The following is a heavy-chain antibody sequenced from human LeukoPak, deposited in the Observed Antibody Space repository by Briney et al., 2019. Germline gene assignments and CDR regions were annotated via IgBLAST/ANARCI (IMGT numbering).Heavy chain of an antibody. Sequence: RASVKVSCKASGYTFTSYGINWVRQAPGQGLEWMGWISAYNGNTNYAQKLQGRVTMTTDTSASTAYMEPRSLRSDDTAVYYCARRDYYYYMDVWGKGTTVTVSS. CDR1: GYTFTSYG. CDR2: ISAYNGNT. V-gene: IGHV1-18*01. CDR3: ARRDYYYYMDV. J-gene: IGHJ6*03.